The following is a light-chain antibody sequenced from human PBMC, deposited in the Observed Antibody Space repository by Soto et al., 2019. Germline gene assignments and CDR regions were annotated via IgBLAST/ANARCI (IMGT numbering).Light chain of an antibody. CDR1: QSIITY. CDR2: GPS. J-gene: IGKJ4*01. CDR3: QQYNNWPLVT. V-gene: IGKV3-15*01. Sequence: IVMTQSPATLSVSPGERATLSCRASQSIITYLAWYQQKPGQAPRLLIFGPSTRATGIPARFSGSGSGSEFTLTISSLQSEDFAVYSCQQYNNWPLVTFGGGTKVEIK.